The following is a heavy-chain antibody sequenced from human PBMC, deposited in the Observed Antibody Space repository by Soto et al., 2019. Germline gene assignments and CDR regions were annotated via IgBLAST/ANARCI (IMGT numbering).Heavy chain of an antibody. CDR3: ARESADLTSNFDY. CDR2: ISSTTNYI. Sequence: GSLRLSCAASGFTFTRYSMNWVRQAPGKGLEWVSSISSTTNYIYYADSMKGRFTVSRDNAKNSVYLEMNSLSAEDTAVYYCARESADLTSNFDYWGQGTLVTVSS. J-gene: IGHJ4*02. CDR1: GFTFTRYS. V-gene: IGHV3-21*01.